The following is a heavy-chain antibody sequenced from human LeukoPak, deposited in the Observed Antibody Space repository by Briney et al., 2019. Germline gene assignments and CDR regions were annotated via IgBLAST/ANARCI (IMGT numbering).Heavy chain of an antibody. Sequence: GGSLRLSCAASGFTVSSNYMSWVRQAPGKGLEGVSVIYSGGSTYYADSVKGRFTISRDNSKNTLYLQMNSLRAEDTAVYYCARSRYSYGYYFDYWGQGTLVTVSS. V-gene: IGHV3-53*01. CDR2: IYSGGST. CDR3: ARSRYSYGYYFDY. D-gene: IGHD5-18*01. CDR1: GFTVSSNY. J-gene: IGHJ4*02.